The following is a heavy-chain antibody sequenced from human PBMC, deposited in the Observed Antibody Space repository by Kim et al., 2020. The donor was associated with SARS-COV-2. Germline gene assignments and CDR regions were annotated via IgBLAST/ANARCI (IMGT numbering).Heavy chain of an antibody. Sequence: SVKVSCKASGGTFSSYAISWVRQAPGQGLEWMGGIIPIFGTANYAQKFQGRVTITADESTSTAYMELSSLRSEDTAVYYCARDDIVVVPAARYGMDVWGQGTTVTVSS. V-gene: IGHV1-69*13. CDR1: GGTFSSYA. J-gene: IGHJ6*02. CDR3: ARDDIVVVPAARYGMDV. CDR2: IIPIFGTA. D-gene: IGHD2-2*01.